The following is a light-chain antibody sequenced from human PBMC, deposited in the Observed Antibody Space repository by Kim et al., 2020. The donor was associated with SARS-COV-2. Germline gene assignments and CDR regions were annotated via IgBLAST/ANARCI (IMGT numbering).Light chain of an antibody. Sequence: GQRVTISCSGSSSNIGGNSVNLYQKVPGTAPKLLIYRNSQRPSGVSDRFSGSKSGTSASLAISGLQSEDEADYYCAAWDDSLNGYVFASGTKVTVL. CDR2: RNS. V-gene: IGLV1-44*01. CDR3: AAWDDSLNGYV. J-gene: IGLJ1*01. CDR1: SSNIGGNS.